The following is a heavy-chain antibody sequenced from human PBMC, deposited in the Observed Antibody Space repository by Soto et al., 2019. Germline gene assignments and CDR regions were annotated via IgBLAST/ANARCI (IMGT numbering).Heavy chain of an antibody. CDR3: AKDRRAGGNYGFYSDL. D-gene: IGHD1-7*01. CDR1: GFTFSSYV. CDR2: SSATGAGT. Sequence: MXLSCAASGFTFSSYVMTWFVQAPVKGLEWVSFSSATGAGTYYADSVKGRFTISRDNSKNTLYLQMTSLRADDTAVYYCAKDRRAGGNYGFYSDLWGQGALVTVSS. V-gene: IGHV3-23*01. J-gene: IGHJ4*02.